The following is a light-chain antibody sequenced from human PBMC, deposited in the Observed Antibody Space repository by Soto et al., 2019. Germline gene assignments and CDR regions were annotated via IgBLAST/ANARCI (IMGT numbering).Light chain of an antibody. CDR3: QQYGSSGT. J-gene: IGKJ1*01. Sequence: IVLTQPPGTLSLSPEERATLSCRASQSVSNNYLAWYQQKPGQAPRLLIYGASNRATGIPDRFSGSGSGTDFTLTISRLEPEDFAVYYCQQYGSSGTFGQGTKVDIK. V-gene: IGKV3-20*01. CDR2: GAS. CDR1: QSVSNNY.